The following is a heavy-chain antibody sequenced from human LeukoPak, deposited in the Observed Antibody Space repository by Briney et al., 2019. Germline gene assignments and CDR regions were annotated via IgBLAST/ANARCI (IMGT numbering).Heavy chain of an antibody. CDR1: GFTFDNFA. D-gene: IGHD3-10*01. J-gene: IGHJ4*02. CDR3: ARELFDFDY. V-gene: IGHV3-23*01. Sequence: GGSLRLSCSPSGFTFDNFAMTWLRQAPGKGLEWVSEITGSGGSTYYAVSVKGRFTISRDNSKNTLYLQMNSLRAEDTAIYYCARELFDFDYWGQGPLVTVSS. CDR2: ITGSGGST.